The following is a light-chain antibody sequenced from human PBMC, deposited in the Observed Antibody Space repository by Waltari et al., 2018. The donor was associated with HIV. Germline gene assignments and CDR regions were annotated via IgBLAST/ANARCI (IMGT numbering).Light chain of an antibody. J-gene: IGKJ1*01. CDR2: WAS. CDR3: QQYYLTPWT. V-gene: IGKV4-1*01. CDR1: STLLYGSNNKNY. Sequence: IMTTQSPDSLAVALGERATINCKSSSTLLYGSNNKNYLAWYQQKAGQPPKLLIYWASTRESGVPDRFSGSGSGTDFTLTINDLQAEDVAVYYYQQYYLTPWTFGQGTKVEIK.